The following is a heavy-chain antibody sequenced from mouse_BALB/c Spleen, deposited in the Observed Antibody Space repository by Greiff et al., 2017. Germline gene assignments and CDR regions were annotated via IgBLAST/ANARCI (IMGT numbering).Heavy chain of an antibody. CDR1: GFAFSSYD. Sequence: DVQLVESGGGLVKPGGSLKLSCAASGFAFSSYDMSWVRQTPEKRLEWVAYISSGGGSTYYPDTVKGRFTISRDNAKNTLYLQMSSLKSEDTAMYYCASSPAYWGQGTLVTVSA. CDR2: ISSGGGST. J-gene: IGHJ3*01. V-gene: IGHV5-12-1*01. CDR3: ASSPAY.